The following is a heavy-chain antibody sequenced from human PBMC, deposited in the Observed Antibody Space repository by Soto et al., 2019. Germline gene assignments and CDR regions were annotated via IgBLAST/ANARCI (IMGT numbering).Heavy chain of an antibody. J-gene: IGHJ5*02. Sequence: GGSLRLSCAASGFTFSSYSMNWVRQAPGKGLEWVSYISSSSSTIYYADSVKGRFTISRDNAKNSLYLQMNSLRAEDTAVYYCARDMYYGPNWFDPWGQGTLVTVSS. V-gene: IGHV3-48*01. CDR3: ARDMYYGPNWFDP. D-gene: IGHD3-10*01. CDR1: GFTFSSYS. CDR2: ISSSSSTI.